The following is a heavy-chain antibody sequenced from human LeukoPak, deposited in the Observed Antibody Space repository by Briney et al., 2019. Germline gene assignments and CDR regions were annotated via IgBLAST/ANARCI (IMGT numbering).Heavy chain of an antibody. CDR3: AIESITMIVVVTSFDY. J-gene: IGHJ4*02. CDR1: GFTFDDYG. Sequence: GGSLRLSCAASGFTFDDYGMSWVRQAPGKGLEWVSGINWNGGSTGYADSVKGRFTISRDNSKNTLYLQMNSLRAEDTAVYYCAIESITMIVVVTSFDYWGQGTLVTVSS. D-gene: IGHD3-22*01. V-gene: IGHV3-20*04. CDR2: INWNGGST.